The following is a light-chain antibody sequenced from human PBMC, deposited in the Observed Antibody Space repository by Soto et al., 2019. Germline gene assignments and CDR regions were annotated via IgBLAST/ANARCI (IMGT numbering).Light chain of an antibody. V-gene: IGKV1-39*01. Sequence: DIQMTQSPSSLYASVGDRVTITCRASHNITNYLNWYQQKSGTAPTLLIYAASNLQGGVPSRFNGSASGTDFTLTISSLQPEDFATYYCQQSYSTPCAFGQGTKVELK. CDR2: AAS. CDR3: QQSYSTPCA. J-gene: IGKJ1*01. CDR1: HNITNY.